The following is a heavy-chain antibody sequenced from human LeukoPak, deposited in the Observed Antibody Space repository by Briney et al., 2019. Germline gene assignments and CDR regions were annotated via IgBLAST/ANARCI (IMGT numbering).Heavy chain of an antibody. D-gene: IGHD5-18*01. CDR2: IYSGGST. Sequence: GGSLRLSCAASGFTVSSNYMSWVRQAPGKGLEWVSVIYSGGSTYYADSVKGRFTISRDNAKNSLYLQMNSLRDEDTAVYYCARSIQLWPYFDYWGQGTLVTVSS. J-gene: IGHJ4*02. CDR3: ARSIQLWPYFDY. V-gene: IGHV3-53*01. CDR1: GFTVSSNY.